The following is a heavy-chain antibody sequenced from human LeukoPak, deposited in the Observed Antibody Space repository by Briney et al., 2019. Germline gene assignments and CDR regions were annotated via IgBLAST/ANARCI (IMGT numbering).Heavy chain of an antibody. J-gene: IGHJ4*02. D-gene: IGHD5-18*01. V-gene: IGHV4-38-2*01. Sequence: SETLSLTCAVSGYSITSGYYWGWIRQPPGKGLGWIGRIYHSGSTYYNPSLKSRVTISVDTSKNQFSLKLSSVTAADTAMYYCARKGYSYGCFDYRGQGTLVTVSS. CDR2: IYHSGST. CDR3: ARKGYSYGCFDY. CDR1: GYSITSGYY.